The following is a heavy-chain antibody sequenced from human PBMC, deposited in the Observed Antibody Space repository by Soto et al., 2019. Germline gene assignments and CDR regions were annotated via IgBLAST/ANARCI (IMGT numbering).Heavy chain of an antibody. Sequence: QITLKESGPTLVKPTQTLTLTCTVSGFSLSTSGVAVGWIRQPPGKALECLALIYWDGDKRYTPSLKSRLTITKDTSKHQVVLTMTNIDPVDTATYYCAHSTNYGYYDYWGQGTLVTVSS. J-gene: IGHJ4*02. D-gene: IGHD4-17*01. CDR2: IYWDGDK. CDR3: AHSTNYGYYDY. V-gene: IGHV2-5*02. CDR1: GFSLSTSGVA.